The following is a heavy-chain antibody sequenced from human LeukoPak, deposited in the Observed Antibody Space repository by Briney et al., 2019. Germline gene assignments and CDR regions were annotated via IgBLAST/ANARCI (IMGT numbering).Heavy chain of an antibody. CDR3: ATAQSHHRYCSGGSCFTYGY. CDR1: GYTFTSYD. Sequence: GASVKVSCKASGYTFTSYDINWVRQATGQGLEWMGWMNPNSGNTGYAQKFQGRVTMTEDTSTDTAYMELSSLRSEDTAVYYCATAQSHHRYCSGGSCFTYGYWGQGTLVTVSS. V-gene: IGHV1-8*01. CDR2: MNPNSGNT. J-gene: IGHJ4*02. D-gene: IGHD2-15*01.